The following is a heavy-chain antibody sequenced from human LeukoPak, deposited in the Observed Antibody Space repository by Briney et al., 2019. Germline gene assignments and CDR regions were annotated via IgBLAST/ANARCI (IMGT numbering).Heavy chain of an antibody. CDR2: ISSSGQNI. CDR3: AKGPYSYGYYYMDV. Sequence: GGSLRLSCAASGFTFSDYYMSWIRQAPGKGLEWVAYISSSGQNIYYGDSLKGRFTISRDNAKNSLYLQMNSLGVEDTAVYYCAKGPYSYGYYYMDVWGKGTTVTVSS. D-gene: IGHD5-18*01. J-gene: IGHJ6*03. V-gene: IGHV3-11*04. CDR1: GFTFSDYY.